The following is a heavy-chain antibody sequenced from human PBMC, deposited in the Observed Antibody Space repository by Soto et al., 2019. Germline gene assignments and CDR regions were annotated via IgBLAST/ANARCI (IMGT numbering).Heavy chain of an antibody. D-gene: IGHD6-13*01. V-gene: IGHV1-2*04. J-gene: IGHJ6*02. Sequence: ASVKVSCKASGYTFTGYYMHWVRQAPGQGLEWMGWINPNSGGTNYAQKFQGWVTMTSDTSISTAYMELSRLRSDDTAVYYCARAPYSSSLLGGDCYYYGMDVWGQGTTVTVSS. CDR3: ARAPYSSSLLGGDCYYYGMDV. CDR2: INPNSGGT. CDR1: GYTFTGYY.